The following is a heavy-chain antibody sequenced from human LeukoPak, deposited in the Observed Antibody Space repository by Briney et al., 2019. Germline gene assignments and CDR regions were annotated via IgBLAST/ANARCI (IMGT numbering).Heavy chain of an antibody. D-gene: IGHD1-26*01. V-gene: IGHV1-8*03. CDR2: MNPNSGNT. J-gene: IGHJ3*01. CDR3: ARGGGSYYPL. CDR1: GYTFTSYD. Sequence: GASVKVSCKSSGYTFTSYDINWVRPATGQGLEWMGWMNPNSGNTGYAQKFQGRVTITRNTSISTAYMERSSLRSEDTAVYYCARGGGSYYPLWGQGTMVTVSS.